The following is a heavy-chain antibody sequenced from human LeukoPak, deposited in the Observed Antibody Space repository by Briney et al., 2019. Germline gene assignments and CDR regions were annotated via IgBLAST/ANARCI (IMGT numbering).Heavy chain of an antibody. J-gene: IGHJ4*02. V-gene: IGHV3-30-3*01. CDR1: GFAFSSYA. Sequence: GGSLRLSCAASGFAFSSYAMHWVRQGPGKGLEWVALVSYGGGSKYYADSVKGRITISRDNSKNTLHLQMNSLRTEDTAVYYCARAKGGIAAAGNYFDYWGQGTLVTVSS. CDR3: ARAKGGIAAAGNYFDY. CDR2: VSYGGGSK. D-gene: IGHD6-13*01.